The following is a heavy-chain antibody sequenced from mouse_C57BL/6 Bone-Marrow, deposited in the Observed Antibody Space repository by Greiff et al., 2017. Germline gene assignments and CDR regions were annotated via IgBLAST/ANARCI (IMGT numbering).Heavy chain of an antibody. Sequence: VQLQQSGAELVKPGASVKLSCKASGYTFTSYWMQWVKQRPGQGLEWIGEIDPSDSYTNYNQKFKGKATLTVDTSSSTAYMQLSSLASEYSAVYYCARQGVRRGFAYWGQGTLVTVSA. CDR3: ARQGVRRGFAY. CDR2: IDPSDSYT. D-gene: IGHD2-14*01. CDR1: GYTFTSYW. V-gene: IGHV1-50*01. J-gene: IGHJ3*01.